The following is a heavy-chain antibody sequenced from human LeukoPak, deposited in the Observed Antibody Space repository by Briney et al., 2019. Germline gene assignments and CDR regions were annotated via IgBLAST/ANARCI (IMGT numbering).Heavy chain of an antibody. V-gene: IGHV4-59*08. CDR2: IYYSGST. CDR1: GCSISSYY. J-gene: IGHJ4*02. Sequence: PSETLSLTCIVSGCSISSYYWSWIRQPPGKGLEWIGYIYYSGSTNYNPSLKSRVTISVDTSKNQFSLKLSSVTAADTAVYYCARHDYGGNSPFDYWGQGTLVTVSS. D-gene: IGHD4-23*01. CDR3: ARHDYGGNSPFDY.